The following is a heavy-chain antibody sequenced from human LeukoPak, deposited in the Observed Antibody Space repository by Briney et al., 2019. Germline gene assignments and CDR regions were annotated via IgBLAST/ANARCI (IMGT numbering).Heavy chain of an antibody. CDR3: ARGHDHGDPNPSDY. V-gene: IGHV3-66*01. Sequence: GGSLRLSCAASGFTVSRSYMSWVRQAPGKGLEWVSVIYSGGSIHYVDSVKGRFTISRDNSKNTLYLQMNSLRAEDTAVYFCARGHDHGDPNPSDYWGQGTLVTVSS. D-gene: IGHD4-17*01. J-gene: IGHJ4*02. CDR2: IYSGGSI. CDR1: GFTVSRSY.